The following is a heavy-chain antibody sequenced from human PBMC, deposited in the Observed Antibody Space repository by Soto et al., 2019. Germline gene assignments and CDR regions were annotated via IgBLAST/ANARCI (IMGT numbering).Heavy chain of an antibody. CDR3: ARDFGTAQARMDV. Sequence: GGSLRLSCAASGFTFSSYAMHWVRQAPGKGLEWVAVISYDGSNKYYADSVKGRFTISRDNSKNTLYLQMNSLRAEDTAVYYCARDFGTAQARMDVWGQGTTVTV. CDR1: GFTFSSYA. J-gene: IGHJ6*02. V-gene: IGHV3-30-3*01. D-gene: IGHD1-1*01. CDR2: ISYDGSNK.